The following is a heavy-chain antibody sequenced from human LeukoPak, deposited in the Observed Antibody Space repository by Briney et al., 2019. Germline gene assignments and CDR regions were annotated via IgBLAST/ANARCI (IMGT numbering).Heavy chain of an antibody. Sequence: ETLSLTXAVYGGSFSGYYWSWVRQAPGKGLEWVSAISGSGGSTYYADSVKGRFTISRDNSKNTLYLQMNSLRAEDTAVYYCAKDRTYYDFWSGLYYYYYYMDVWGKGTTVTVSS. CDR2: ISGSGGST. CDR1: GGSFSGYY. J-gene: IGHJ6*03. CDR3: AKDRTYYDFWSGLYYYYYYMDV. D-gene: IGHD3-3*01. V-gene: IGHV3-23*01.